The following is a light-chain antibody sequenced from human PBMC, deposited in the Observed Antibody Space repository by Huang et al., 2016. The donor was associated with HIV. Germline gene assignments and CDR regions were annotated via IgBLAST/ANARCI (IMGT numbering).Light chain of an antibody. CDR2: DAS. Sequence: DIQMTQSPSTLPASVGDRVTITCRASQSISSWLAWYQQKPGKAPELLIYDASSLESGVPSRFSGSGSGTEFTLTISSLQPDNFATYYCQQYNIYSYTFGQGTKLEIK. J-gene: IGKJ2*01. CDR1: QSISSW. CDR3: QQYNIYSYT. V-gene: IGKV1-5*01.